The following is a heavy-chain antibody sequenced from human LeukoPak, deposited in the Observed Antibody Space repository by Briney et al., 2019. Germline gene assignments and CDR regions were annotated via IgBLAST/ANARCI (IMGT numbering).Heavy chain of an antibody. D-gene: IGHD1-26*01. CDR3: ARVEWEPHYFDY. J-gene: IGHJ4*02. CDR2: IYHSGST. Sequence: SETLSLTCTVSGYSISSGYYWGWIRQPPGKGLEWIGSIYHSGSTYYNPSLKSRVTISVDKSKNQFSLKLSSVTAADTAVYYCARVEWEPHYFDYWGQGTLVTVSS. CDR1: GYSISSGYY. V-gene: IGHV4-38-2*02.